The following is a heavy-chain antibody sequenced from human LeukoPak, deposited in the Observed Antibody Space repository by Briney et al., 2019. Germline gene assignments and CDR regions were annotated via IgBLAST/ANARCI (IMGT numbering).Heavy chain of an antibody. V-gene: IGHV3-30*02. Sequence: GGSLRLSCATSGFTFSNYGMHWVRQAPGKGLEWVAFIRFDGRNKYYADSVKGRFTISRDDSKDTLYLQMNSLRTEDTAVYYCAKSPPHYYYYYIDVWGKGTTVTVS. CDR1: GFTFSNYG. CDR2: IRFDGRNK. CDR3: AKSPPHYYYYYIDV. J-gene: IGHJ6*03.